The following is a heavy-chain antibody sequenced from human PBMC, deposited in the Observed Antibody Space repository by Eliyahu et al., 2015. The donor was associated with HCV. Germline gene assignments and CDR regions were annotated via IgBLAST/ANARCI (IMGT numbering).Heavy chain of an antibody. CDR2: IYWNDDK. D-gene: IGHD5-18*01. CDR3: AHRLGLRGYSYGYVDY. V-gene: IGHV2-5*01. Sequence: QITLKESGPTLVKPTQTLTLTCTFSGFSLSTSGVGVGWIRQPPGKALEWLALIYWNDDKRYSPSLKSRLTITKDTSKNQVVLTMTNMDPVDTATYYCAHRLGLRGYSYGYVDYWGQGTLVTVSS. J-gene: IGHJ4*02. CDR1: GFSLSTSGVG.